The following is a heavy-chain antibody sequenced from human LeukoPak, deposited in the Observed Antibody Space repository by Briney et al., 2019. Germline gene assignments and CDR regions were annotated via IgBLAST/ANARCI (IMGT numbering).Heavy chain of an antibody. CDR3: ARDKPKQQLDI. V-gene: IGHV3-7*01. CDR1: GFTVSSNY. D-gene: IGHD6-13*01. CDR2: IKQDGSEK. Sequence: PGGSLRLSCAAPGFTVSSNYMSWVRQAPGKGLEWVANIKQDGSEKYYVDSVKGRFTISRDNAKNSLYLQMNSLRAEDTAVYYCARDKPKQQLDIWGQGTLVTVSS. J-gene: IGHJ4*02.